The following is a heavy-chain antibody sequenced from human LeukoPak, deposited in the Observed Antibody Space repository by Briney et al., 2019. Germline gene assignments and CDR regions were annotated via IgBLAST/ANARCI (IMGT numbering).Heavy chain of an antibody. D-gene: IGHD3-22*01. Sequence: GGSLRLSCAASKFSFGYFWMTWVRQAPGKGLEWVSYISSTSSTIYYADSVKGRFTISRNNAKNSLYLQMNSLRDEDTAVYYCARAAPYYYDSSGYSAFDSWGQGTMVTVSA. CDR2: ISSTSSTI. CDR1: KFSFGYFW. V-gene: IGHV3-48*02. CDR3: ARAAPYYYDSSGYSAFDS. J-gene: IGHJ3*02.